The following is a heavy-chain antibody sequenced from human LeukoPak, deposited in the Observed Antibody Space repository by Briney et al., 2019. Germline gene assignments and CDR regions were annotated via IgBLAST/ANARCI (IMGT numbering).Heavy chain of an antibody. CDR1: GGPISSRSCY. CDR3: AREDDVLADNAFDI. V-gene: IGHV4-39*07. J-gene: IGHJ3*02. Sequence: SETLSLTCAVSGGPISSRSCYWGWIRQPPGKGLEWIGSIYYTGSTYHNPSLKSRVTMSVDTSMNQFSLNLNSVTAADTAVYYCAREDDVLADNAFDIWGQGTMVTVSS. D-gene: IGHD3-9*01. CDR2: IYYTGST.